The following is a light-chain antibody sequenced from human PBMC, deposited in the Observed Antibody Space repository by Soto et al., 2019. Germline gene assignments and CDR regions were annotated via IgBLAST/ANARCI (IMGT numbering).Light chain of an antibody. Sequence: DIQMTQSPSTLSASVGDRVTITCRASQSISGWLAWYQQKPGKAPKLLIYKASSLESGVPSRFSGSGSGTEFTLSISSLQPDDFATYYCQHYSTSLLTFGQGTRLEIK. CDR3: QHYSTSLLT. CDR2: KAS. CDR1: QSISGW. J-gene: IGKJ1*01. V-gene: IGKV1-5*03.